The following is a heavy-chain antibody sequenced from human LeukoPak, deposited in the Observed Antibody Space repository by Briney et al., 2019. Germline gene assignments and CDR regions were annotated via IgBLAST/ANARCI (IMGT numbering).Heavy chain of an antibody. CDR1: GGTFSSYA. CDR2: IIPIFGTA. Sequence: SVKVCCKASGGTFSSYAISWVRQAPGQGLEWMGGIIPIFGTANYAQKFQGRVTITADESTSTAYMELSSLRSEDTAVYYCARGAVAATPFDYWGQGTLVTVSS. CDR3: ARGAVAATPFDY. D-gene: IGHD2-15*01. J-gene: IGHJ4*02. V-gene: IGHV1-69*13.